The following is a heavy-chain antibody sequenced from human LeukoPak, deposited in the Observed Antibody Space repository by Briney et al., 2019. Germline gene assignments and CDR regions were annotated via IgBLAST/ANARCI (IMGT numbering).Heavy chain of an antibody. D-gene: IGHD6-13*01. CDR3: ARDQSLVAYSSTWFDY. CDR2: ISAYNGNT. V-gene: IGHV1-18*01. Sequence: ASVKVSCKTSGYTFTNYGLSWVRLAPGQGLEWMGWISAYNGNTDYAQNLQGRVTLTTDTSTTTAYMELRSLGSDDTAVYYCARDQSLVAYSSTWFDYRGQGTLVTVSS. CDR1: GYTFTNYG. J-gene: IGHJ4*02.